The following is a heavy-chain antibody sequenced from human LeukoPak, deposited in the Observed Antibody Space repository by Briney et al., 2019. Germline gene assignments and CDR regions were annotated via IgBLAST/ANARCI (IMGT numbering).Heavy chain of an antibody. CDR2: IYSGGST. V-gene: IGHV3-53*01. CDR3: ARGIDYGGHWYYFDY. Sequence: GVSLRLSCAASGFTVGSNYMTWVRQAPGKGLEWVSVIYSGGSTYYADPVKGRFTISRDNSKNTLYLQMNSLRAEDTAVYYCARGIDYGGHWYYFDYWGQGTLVTVSS. CDR1: GFTVGSNY. J-gene: IGHJ4*02. D-gene: IGHD4-23*01.